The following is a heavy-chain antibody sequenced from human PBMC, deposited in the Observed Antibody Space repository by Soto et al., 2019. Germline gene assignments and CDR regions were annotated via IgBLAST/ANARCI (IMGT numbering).Heavy chain of an antibody. V-gene: IGHV3-23*01. CDR2: ISGSGPTT. Sequence: EVQLLESGGALVQPGGSLRLSCAASGLTFSGYGMSWVRQAPGTGMGWVSAISGSGPTTSYADSVKGRFTISRAYSKNILALKMNSPRAENTAVYYRVTRSRRIQSSPPRLDSSGQATLVTGSS. CDR3: VTRSRRIQSSPPRLDS. J-gene: IGHJ5*01. D-gene: IGHD4-4*01. CDR1: GLTFSGYG.